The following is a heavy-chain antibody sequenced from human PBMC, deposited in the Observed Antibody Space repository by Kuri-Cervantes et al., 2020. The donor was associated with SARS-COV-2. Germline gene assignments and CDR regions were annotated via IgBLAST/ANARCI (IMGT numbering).Heavy chain of an antibody. V-gene: IGHV1-18*01. J-gene: IGHJ5*02. CDR3: AREYSGSYSRRHTINWFDP. CDR1: GYTFTSYG. D-gene: IGHD1-26*01. Sequence: ASVKVSCKASGYTFTSYGISWVRQAPGQGLEWMGWISAYNGNTNYAQKLQGRVTMTKDTSTSTAYMELRSLRSDDTAVYYCAREYSGSYSRRHTINWFDPWGQGTLVTVSS. CDR2: ISAYNGNT.